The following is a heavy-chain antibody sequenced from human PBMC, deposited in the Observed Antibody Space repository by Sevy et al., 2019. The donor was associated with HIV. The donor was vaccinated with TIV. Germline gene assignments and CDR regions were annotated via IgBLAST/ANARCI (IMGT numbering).Heavy chain of an antibody. V-gene: IGHV3-23*01. Sequence: GGSLRLSCAASGFTFSSYAMSWVRQAPGKGLEWVSAISGSGGSTYYADSVKGRFTISRDNSKNTLYLQMNSLRAEDTAVYYCAKGGSGSYGYYYMDVWGKGTMVTVSS. CDR2: ISGSGGST. CDR1: GFTFSSYA. CDR3: AKGGSGSYGYYYMDV. D-gene: IGHD3-10*01. J-gene: IGHJ6*03.